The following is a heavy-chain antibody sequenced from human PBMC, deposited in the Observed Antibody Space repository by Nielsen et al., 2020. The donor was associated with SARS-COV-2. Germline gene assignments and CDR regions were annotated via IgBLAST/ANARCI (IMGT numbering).Heavy chain of an antibody. CDR3: ASGSIAAAGTDNWFDP. J-gene: IGHJ5*02. Sequence: SVKVSCKAYGGTFRRHAISWVRQAPGQGLEWMGRIIPILGIANYAQKFQGRVTITADKSTSTAYMELSSLRSEDTAVYYCASGSIAAAGTDNWFDPWGQGTLVTVSS. CDR2: IIPILGIA. D-gene: IGHD6-13*01. V-gene: IGHV1-69*04. CDR1: GGTFRRHA.